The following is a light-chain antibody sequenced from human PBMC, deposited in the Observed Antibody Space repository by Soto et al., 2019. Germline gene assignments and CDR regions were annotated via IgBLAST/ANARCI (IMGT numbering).Light chain of an antibody. CDR2: LGS. J-gene: IGKJ1*01. CDR1: QSLLHRNGQNY. CDR3: MQALQTPRT. Sequence: DIVMTQSPLSLPVTPGEPASIPCRSSQSLLHRNGQNYLDWYLQKSGQPPQLLIYLGSSRPSGVPDRISGNGSGTDFTLKISRVEPGDVGVYYCMQALQTPRTFGHGTKVDIK. V-gene: IGKV2-28*01.